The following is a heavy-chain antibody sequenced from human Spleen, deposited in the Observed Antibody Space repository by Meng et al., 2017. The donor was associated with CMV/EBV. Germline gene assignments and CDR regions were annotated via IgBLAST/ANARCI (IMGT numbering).Heavy chain of an antibody. CDR1: GFTVSNNY. CDR3: ARDVPSSSWYVGFDY. D-gene: IGHD6-13*01. Sequence: GGSLRLSCVASGFTVSNNYLSWVRQAPGKGLEWVSIIQNDGTTYYTDSVKGRFTISRDNSKNTLYLQMNSLRTEDTAVYYCARDVPSSSWYVGFDYWGQGTLVTVSS. J-gene: IGHJ4*02. CDR2: IQNDGTT. V-gene: IGHV3-66*02.